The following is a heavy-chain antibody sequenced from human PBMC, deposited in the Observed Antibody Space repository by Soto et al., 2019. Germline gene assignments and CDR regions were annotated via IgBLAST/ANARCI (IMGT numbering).Heavy chain of an antibody. CDR2: ISGSGGST. CDR1: GFTFSSYA. CDR3: VKGSIAAAGAEQEYYYYYGMDV. D-gene: IGHD6-13*01. Sequence: GGSLRLSCAASGFTFSSYAMSWVRQASGKGLERVSAISGSGGSTYYADSVKGRFTISRDNSKNTLYLQMSSLRAEDTAVYYCVKGSIAAAGAEQEYYYYYGMDVWGQGTTVTVSS. V-gene: IGHV3-23*01. J-gene: IGHJ6*02.